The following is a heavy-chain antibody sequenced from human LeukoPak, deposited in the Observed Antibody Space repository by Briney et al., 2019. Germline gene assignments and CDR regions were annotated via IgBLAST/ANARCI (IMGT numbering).Heavy chain of an antibody. D-gene: IGHD2-2*01. CDR1: GYSISSGYY. J-gene: IGHJ6*03. V-gene: IGHV4-38-2*01. CDR2: LYHSGST. CDR3: ARHRCSSTSCYFRAWYMDV. Sequence: SETLSLTCAVSGYSISSGYYWGWIRQPPGKGLEWIGSLYHSGSTYYNPSLKSRATISVDTSKNQFSLKLSSVTAADTAVYYCARHRCSSTSCYFRAWYMDVWGKGTTVTVSS.